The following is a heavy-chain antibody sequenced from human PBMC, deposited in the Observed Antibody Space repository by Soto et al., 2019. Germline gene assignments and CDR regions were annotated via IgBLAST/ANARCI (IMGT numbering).Heavy chain of an antibody. CDR1: GFTFSSYG. J-gene: IGHJ6*03. D-gene: IGHD3-10*01. CDR2: ISYDGSNK. V-gene: IGHV3-30*18. CDR3: VKEGFTHPYYYMVV. Sequence: PGGSLRLSCAASGFTFSSYGMHWVRQAPGKGLEWVAVISYDGSNKYYADSVKGRFTISRDNSKNTLYLQMNSLRAEDTAVYYCVKEGFTHPYYYMVVWGKGTTVTVSS.